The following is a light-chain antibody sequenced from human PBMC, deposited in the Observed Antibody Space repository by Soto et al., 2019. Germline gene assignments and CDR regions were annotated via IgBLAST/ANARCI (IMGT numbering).Light chain of an antibody. V-gene: IGKV3-11*01. J-gene: IGKJ1*01. CDR2: DAS. CDR3: QQYNKWPRT. Sequence: EIVLTQSPATLSLSPGERATLSCRASQSVSSYLAWYQQKPGQAPRLLIYDASSRATGIPDRFSGSGSGTDFTLTISRLEPEDFAVYYCQQYNKWPRTFGQGTKVDIK. CDR1: QSVSSY.